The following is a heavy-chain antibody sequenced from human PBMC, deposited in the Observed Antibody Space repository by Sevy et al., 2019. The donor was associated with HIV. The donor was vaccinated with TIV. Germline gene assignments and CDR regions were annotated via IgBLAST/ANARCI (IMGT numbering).Heavy chain of an antibody. CDR2: ISYDGSNK. Sequence: GGSLRLSCAASGFTFSSYDMHWVRQAPGKGLEWVADISYDGSNKYYADSVKGRFTISRDNSKNTLYLQMNSLRAEDTAVYYCARRRSSSSWYGGLDYWGQGTLVTVSS. D-gene: IGHD6-13*01. V-gene: IGHV3-30-3*01. CDR3: ARRRSSSSWYGGLDY. J-gene: IGHJ4*02. CDR1: GFTFSSYD.